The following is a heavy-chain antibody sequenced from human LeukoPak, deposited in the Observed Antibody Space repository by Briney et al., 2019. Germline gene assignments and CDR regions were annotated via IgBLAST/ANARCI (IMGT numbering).Heavy chain of an antibody. CDR3: ARDSRTVTIQSFGGYFDY. CDR2: IYTSGST. V-gene: IGHV4-4*07. D-gene: IGHD4-17*01. Sequence: SETLSLTCTVSGGSISSYYWSWIRQPAGKGLEWIGRIYTSGSTNYNPSLKSRVTISVDTSKNQFSLKLSSVTAADTAVYYCARDSRTVTIQSFGGYFDYWGQGTLVTVSS. J-gene: IGHJ4*02. CDR1: GGSISSYY.